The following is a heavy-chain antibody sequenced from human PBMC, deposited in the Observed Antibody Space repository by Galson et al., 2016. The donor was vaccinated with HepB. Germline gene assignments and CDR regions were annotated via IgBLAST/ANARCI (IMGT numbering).Heavy chain of an antibody. CDR2: IYHSGYT. CDR1: GGSISTNHA. D-gene: IGHD3-10*01. V-gene: IGHV4-4*02. J-gene: IGHJ4*02. CDR3: VRGVSGSYGFDF. Sequence: SETLSLTCGVSGGSISTNHAWTWVRQPPGKGLEWIGEIYHSGYTNCNPSLKSRVTVSLDKPKNQVSLKLTSVTAADTAVYYCVRGVSGSYGFDFWGQGALVTVSS.